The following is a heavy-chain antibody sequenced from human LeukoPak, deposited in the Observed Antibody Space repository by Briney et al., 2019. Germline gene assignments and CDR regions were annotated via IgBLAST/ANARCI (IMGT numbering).Heavy chain of an antibody. D-gene: IGHD5-24*01. CDR3: ARLREYYYYMDV. J-gene: IGHJ6*03. Sequence: GASVKVSCKASGYTFTGYYMHWVRQAPGQGLEWMGWINPNSGGTNYAQKLQGRVTMTTDTSTSTAYMELRSLRSDDTAVYYCARLREYYYYMDVWGKGTTVTVSS. CDR2: INPNSGGT. CDR1: GYTFTGYY. V-gene: IGHV1-2*02.